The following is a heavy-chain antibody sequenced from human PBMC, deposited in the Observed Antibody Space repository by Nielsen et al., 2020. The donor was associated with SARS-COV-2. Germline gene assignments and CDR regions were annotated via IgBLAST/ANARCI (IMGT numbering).Heavy chain of an antibody. CDR2: INHSGST. V-gene: IGHV4-34*01. J-gene: IGHJ4*02. Sequence: SETLSLTCAVSGGSFSGYYWSWIRQPPGKGLEWIGEINHSGSTNYNPSLKSRVTISVDTSKNQFSLKLSSVIAADTAVYYCARERRYCSGGSCYSRGTYYFDYWGQGTLVTVSS. CDR1: GGSFSGYY. CDR3: ARERRYCSGGSCYSRGTYYFDY. D-gene: IGHD2-15*01.